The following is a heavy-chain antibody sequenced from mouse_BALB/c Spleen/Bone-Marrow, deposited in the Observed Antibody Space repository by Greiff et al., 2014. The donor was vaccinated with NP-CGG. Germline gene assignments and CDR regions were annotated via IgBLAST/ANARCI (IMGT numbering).Heavy chain of an antibody. CDR1: GYTFTSYV. Sequence: VQLKESGPELVKPGASVKMSCKASGYTFTSYVMHWVKQKPGQGLEWIGYIHPYNDGTKYNEKLKGKATLTSDKSSSTAYMELSSLTSEDSAVYYCARRYGNYYFDYWGQGTTLTVSS. J-gene: IGHJ2*01. CDR2: IHPYNDGT. V-gene: IGHV1-14*01. D-gene: IGHD2-10*02. CDR3: ARRYGNYYFDY.